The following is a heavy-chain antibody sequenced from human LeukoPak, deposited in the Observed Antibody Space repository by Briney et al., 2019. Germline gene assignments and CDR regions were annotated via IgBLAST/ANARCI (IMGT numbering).Heavy chain of an antibody. CDR1: GYTFTGYY. Sequence: ASVKVSCKASGYTFTGYYMHWVRQAPGQGLEWMGWINPNSGGTNYAQKFQGRVTMTRDTSISTAYMELSRLRSDDTAVYYCARLAVAGIHYFDYWGQGTLVTVSS. J-gene: IGHJ4*02. CDR3: ARLAVAGIHYFDY. V-gene: IGHV1-2*02. D-gene: IGHD6-19*01. CDR2: INPNSGGT.